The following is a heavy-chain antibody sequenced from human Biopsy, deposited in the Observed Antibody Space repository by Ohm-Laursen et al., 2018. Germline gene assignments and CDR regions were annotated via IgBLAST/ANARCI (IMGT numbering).Heavy chain of an antibody. CDR3: ARFPDFWSGYYADS. CDR2: LSSRGSNI. D-gene: IGHD3-3*01. Sequence: GSLRLSCTAPGFTFSDYYMSWIRQAPGKGLEWISYLSSRGSNIYYADSVKGRFTVSRDNANNSLFLQMNSLRAEDTAVYYCARFPDFWSGYYADSWGQGTLVTVSS. CDR1: GFTFSDYY. V-gene: IGHV3-11*01. J-gene: IGHJ4*02.